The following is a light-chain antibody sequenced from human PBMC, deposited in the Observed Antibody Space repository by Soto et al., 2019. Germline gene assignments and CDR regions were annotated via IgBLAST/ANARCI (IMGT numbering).Light chain of an antibody. CDR2: DAS. V-gene: IGKV3-11*01. CDR3: KPRSNWPRT. J-gene: IGKJ1*01. CDR1: QSVSRH. Sequence: EIVLTQSPATLSLSPGERATLSCRASQSVSRHLVWYQQKPGQAPRLLIYDASNRATGIPARFSGSGSGTDFTLTISSLEPEDFVVYYCKPRSNWPRTFGQGTKVEIK.